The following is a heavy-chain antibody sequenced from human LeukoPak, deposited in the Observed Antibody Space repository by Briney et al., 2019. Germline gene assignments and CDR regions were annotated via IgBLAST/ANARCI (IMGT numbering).Heavy chain of an antibody. D-gene: IGHD2-15*01. CDR2: IRQDGSDK. V-gene: IGHV3-7*01. Sequence: PSETLSLTCTVSGDSISSGDYFWTWIRQPPGKGLEWVADIRQDGSDKYYVDAVKGRFIISRDKAKNSVSLHMNRLTVEDTAVYYCAREGSGRLFDYWGQGTLVTVSS. CDR3: AREGSGRLFDY. CDR1: GDSISSGDYF. J-gene: IGHJ4*02.